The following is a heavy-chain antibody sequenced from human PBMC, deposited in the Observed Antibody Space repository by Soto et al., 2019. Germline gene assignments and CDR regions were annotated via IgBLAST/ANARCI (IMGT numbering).Heavy chain of an antibody. V-gene: IGHV3-23*01. J-gene: IGHJ4*02. Sequence: GGSLRLSCAASGFTFSNYAMSWVRQAPGKGLEWVSGISGSGGSTYYADSVRGRFTISRDNSKNTLYLQMNSLRDEDTAVYYCAKDRNIFGVVEYYFDYWGQGTLVTSPQ. CDR3: AKDRNIFGVVEYYFDY. CDR2: ISGSGGST. D-gene: IGHD3-3*02. CDR1: GFTFSNYA.